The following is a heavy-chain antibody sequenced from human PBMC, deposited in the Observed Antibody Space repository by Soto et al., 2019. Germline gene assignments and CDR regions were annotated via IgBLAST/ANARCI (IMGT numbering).Heavy chain of an antibody. J-gene: IGHJ6*02. CDR2: ISYDGSNK. D-gene: IGHD1-26*01. V-gene: IGHV3-30-3*01. CDR1: GFTFSSYA. Sequence: GGSLRLSCAASGFTFSSYAMHWVRQAPGKGLEWVAVISYDGSNKYYADSVKGRFTISRDNSKNTLYLQMNSLRAEDTAVYYCARDSPGTWEPTPTDYYYYGMDVWGQGTTVTVSS. CDR3: ARDSPGTWEPTPTDYYYYGMDV.